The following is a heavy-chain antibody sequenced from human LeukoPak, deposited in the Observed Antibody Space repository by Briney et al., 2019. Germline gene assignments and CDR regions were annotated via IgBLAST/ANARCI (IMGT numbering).Heavy chain of an antibody. D-gene: IGHD1-26*01. CDR3: ARVWSSFPYYFDY. CDR2: IYHSGST. Sequence: SETLSLTCAVSGGSITSGDYSWSWIRQPPGQGLEWIGYIYHSGSTYYNPSLKSRVTISVDRSKNQFSLKPSSVTAADTAVYYCARVWSSFPYYFDYWGQGTLVTVSS. V-gene: IGHV4-30-2*01. CDR1: GGSITSGDYS. J-gene: IGHJ4*02.